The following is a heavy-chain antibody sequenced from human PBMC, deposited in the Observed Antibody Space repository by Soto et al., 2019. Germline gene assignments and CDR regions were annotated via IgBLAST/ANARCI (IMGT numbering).Heavy chain of an antibody. Sequence: EVQLLDSGGDLVQPGGSLRLSCVASGFVFTSNAMSWIRQAPGGRLEWVSSLSGSGQAIYYADSVRGRFTISRDTSKNTLFLHMDYLRVDDTAVYYCAMGDWCAEPATHWGLGTVVTVSS. V-gene: IGHV3-23*01. CDR3: AMGDWCAEPATH. CDR1: GFVFTSNA. J-gene: IGHJ4*02. D-gene: IGHD2-21*01. CDR2: LSGSGQAI.